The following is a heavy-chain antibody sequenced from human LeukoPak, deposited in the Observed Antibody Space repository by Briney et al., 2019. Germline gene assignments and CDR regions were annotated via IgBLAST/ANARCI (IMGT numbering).Heavy chain of an antibody. D-gene: IGHD3-22*01. CDR3: ARNPLYYYDSSDEGIFDY. J-gene: IGHJ4*02. V-gene: IGHV7-4-1*02. CDR1: GYTFTSYA. CDR2: INTNTGNP. Sequence: ASVKVSCKASGYTFTSYAMNWVRQAPGQGLEWMGWINTNTGNPTYAQGFIGRFVFSLDTSVSTAYLQISSLKAEDTAVYYCARNPLYYYDSSDEGIFDYWGQGTLVTVSS.